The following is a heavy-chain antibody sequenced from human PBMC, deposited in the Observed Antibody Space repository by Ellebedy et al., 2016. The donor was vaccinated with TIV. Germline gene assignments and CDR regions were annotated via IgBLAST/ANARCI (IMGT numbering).Heavy chain of an antibody. CDR2: ISGYNGNT. J-gene: IGHJ4*02. Sequence: AASVKVSCKASGYTFTNYGISWVRQAPGQGLEWMGWISGYNGNTYSAQKLQGRVTMTTDTSTSTAYMELRSLRSDATAVYYCARFVDGDYEDYWGQGALVTGSS. CDR3: ARFVDGDYEDY. CDR1: GYTFTNYG. D-gene: IGHD4-17*01. V-gene: IGHV1-18*04.